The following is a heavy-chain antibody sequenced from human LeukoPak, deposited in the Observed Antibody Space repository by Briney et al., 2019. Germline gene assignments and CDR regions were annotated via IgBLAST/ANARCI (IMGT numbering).Heavy chain of an antibody. CDR1: GFSISSGSYY. CDR3: ARELYYDSSGYYFSFDY. V-gene: IGHV4-61*02. D-gene: IGHD3-22*01. J-gene: IGHJ4*02. Sequence: SQNLSLNCTGSGFSISSGSYYWRWLGQPPGKGRELIGRSYTSGSTNYNPSLKGRVTISVDTSKNQFSLKLSSVTAADTAVYYCARELYYDSSGYYFSFDYWGQGTLVTVSS. CDR2: SYTSGST.